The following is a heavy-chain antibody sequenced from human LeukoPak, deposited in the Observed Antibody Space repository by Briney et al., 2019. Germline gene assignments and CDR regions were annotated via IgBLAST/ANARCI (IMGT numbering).Heavy chain of an antibody. CDR1: GFTFDDYG. Sequence: GGSLRLSCAASGFTFDDYGMSWVRQAPGKGLEWVSGINWNGGSTTYADSVRGRFTISRDNAKNTLYLQMNSLRAEDTAVYYCARGCSSTSCYGDWFDPWGQGTLVTVSS. J-gene: IGHJ5*02. V-gene: IGHV3-20*04. CDR3: ARGCSSTSCYGDWFDP. CDR2: INWNGGST. D-gene: IGHD2-2*01.